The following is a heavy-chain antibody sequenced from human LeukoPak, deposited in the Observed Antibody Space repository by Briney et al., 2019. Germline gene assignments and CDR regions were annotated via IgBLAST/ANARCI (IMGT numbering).Heavy chain of an antibody. V-gene: IGHV4-59*01. Sequence: SETLSLTCTVSGGSISSYYWSWIRQPPGKGLEWIGYIYYSGSTNYNPSLKSRVTISVDTSKNQFSLKLSSVTAADTAVYYCARGRGSVSIPNGPYYYYGMDVWGQGTTVTVSS. D-gene: IGHD2-21*01. J-gene: IGHJ6*02. CDR1: GGSISSYY. CDR2: IYYSGST. CDR3: ARGRGSVSIPNGPYYYYGMDV.